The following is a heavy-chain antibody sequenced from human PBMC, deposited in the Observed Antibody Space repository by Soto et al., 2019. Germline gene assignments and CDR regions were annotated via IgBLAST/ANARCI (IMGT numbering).Heavy chain of an antibody. CDR2: INTYNGNT. Sequence: QVQLVQSGAEGKNPGASVKVSCKASGYTFTRYGIGWARQAPGQGLEWMGWINTYNGNTNYAQNVQGRVTLTTDTSTSTAYMELRSLRSNDTAIYYCAMVDVYVTPSPQDVWGQGTTVIVSS. J-gene: IGHJ6*02. CDR3: AMVDVYVTPSPQDV. V-gene: IGHV1-18*01. CDR1: GYTFTRYG. D-gene: IGHD3-16*01.